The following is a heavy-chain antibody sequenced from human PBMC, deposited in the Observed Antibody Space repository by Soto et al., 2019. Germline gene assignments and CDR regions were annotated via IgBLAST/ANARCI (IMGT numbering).Heavy chain of an antibody. CDR3: ARVRRDMATIPGAFDY. CDR2: IYYSGST. Sequence: QVQLQESGPGLVKPSETLSLTCTVSGGSISSYYWSWIRQPPGKGLEWIGYIYYSGSTNYNPSLKRRVTISVDTSKNQFSLKLSSVTAADTAVYYCARVRRDMATIPGAFDYWGQGTLVTVSS. V-gene: IGHV4-59*01. J-gene: IGHJ4*02. CDR1: GGSISSYY. D-gene: IGHD5-12*01.